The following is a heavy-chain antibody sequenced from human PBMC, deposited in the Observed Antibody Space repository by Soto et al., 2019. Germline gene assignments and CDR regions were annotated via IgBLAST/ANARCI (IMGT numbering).Heavy chain of an antibody. CDR3: ARGSWENWFDP. CDR2: IYYSGST. Sequence: QVQLQESGPGLVKPSETLSLTCTVSGGSVSSGSYYWSWIRQPPGKGLEWIGYIYYSGSTNYNPSLKSRVTISVDTSKNQFSLKLSSVTAADTAVYYCARGSWENWFDPWGQGTLVTVSS. CDR1: GGSVSSGSYY. V-gene: IGHV4-61*01. D-gene: IGHD1-26*01. J-gene: IGHJ5*02.